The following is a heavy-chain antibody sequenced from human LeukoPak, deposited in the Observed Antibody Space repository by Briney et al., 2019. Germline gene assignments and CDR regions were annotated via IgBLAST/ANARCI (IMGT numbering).Heavy chain of an antibody. Sequence: GGSLRLSCAASGFTFSSYWMSWVRQAPGKGLEWVANIKQDGSEKYYVDSVKGRFTISRDNAKNSLYLQMNSLRAEDTAVYYCATGPSLDYGSGSYYSPFYFDYWGQGTLVTVSS. CDR2: IKQDGSEK. CDR1: GFTFSSYW. CDR3: ATGPSLDYGSGSYYSPFYFDY. J-gene: IGHJ4*02. D-gene: IGHD3-10*01. V-gene: IGHV3-7*01.